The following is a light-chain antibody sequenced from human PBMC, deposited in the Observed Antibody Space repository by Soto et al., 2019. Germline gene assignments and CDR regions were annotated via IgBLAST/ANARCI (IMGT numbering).Light chain of an antibody. CDR2: GAS. CDR3: QQYYDWPLT. Sequence: EIVMTQSPATLSVSPGERATLSCRASQSVSSTLAWYQQKPGQAPRLLIYGASTRATGIPARFSGRGSGTEFTLTVSSLQSEDFAVFYCQQYYDWPLTFGGGTKVEIK. CDR1: QSVSST. J-gene: IGKJ4*01. V-gene: IGKV3-15*01.